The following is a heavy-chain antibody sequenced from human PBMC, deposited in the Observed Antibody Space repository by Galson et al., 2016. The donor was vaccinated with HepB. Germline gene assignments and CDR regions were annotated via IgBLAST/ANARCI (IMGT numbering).Heavy chain of an antibody. D-gene: IGHD5-24*01. CDR2: IWSDGKNK. Sequence: SLRLSCAASGFTLTNYAMHWVRQAPGKGLEWVAVIWSDGKNKYYGDSVKGRFTISRDNSKNTLYPQMNSLRDDDTGVYYCAREDGYKAFDYWGQGTLVTVSS. CDR1: GFTLTNYA. J-gene: IGHJ4*02. V-gene: IGHV3-33*01. CDR3: AREDGYKAFDY.